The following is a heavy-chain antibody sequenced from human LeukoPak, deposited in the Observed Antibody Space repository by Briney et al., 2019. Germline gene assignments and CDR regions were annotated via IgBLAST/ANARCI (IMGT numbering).Heavy chain of an antibody. D-gene: IGHD3-10*01. V-gene: IGHV3-23*01. J-gene: IGHJ4*02. CDR3: AKVCFPISFGEPVDY. Sequence: GGSLRLSCAASGSGFTFSSFAMGWVRQAPGKGLEWVSGISGSDDATDYADSVKGRFTISRDNSKNTLFLQMSSLRAEDTAVYYCAKVCFPISFGEPVDYWGQGTLVTVSS. CDR1: GSGFTFSSFA. CDR2: ISGSDDAT.